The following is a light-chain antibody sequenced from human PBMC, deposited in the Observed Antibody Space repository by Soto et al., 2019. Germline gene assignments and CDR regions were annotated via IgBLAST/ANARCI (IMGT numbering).Light chain of an antibody. CDR2: DND. Sequence: QSVLTQPPSVSAAPGQKVTISCSGSSSNIGNNYLSWYQQLPGTAPKLLIYDNDKRPSGIPDRFSGSKSGTSATLGITGLQTGDEADYYCGAWDTSLSSGVFGGGTKLTVL. CDR3: GAWDTSLSSGV. J-gene: IGLJ2*01. CDR1: SSNIGNNY. V-gene: IGLV1-51*01.